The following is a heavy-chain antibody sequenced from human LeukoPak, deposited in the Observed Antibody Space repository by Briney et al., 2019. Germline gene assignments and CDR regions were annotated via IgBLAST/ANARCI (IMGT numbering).Heavy chain of an antibody. J-gene: IGHJ5*01. CDR1: GITFRNYW. Sequence: GGSLRLSCAASGITFRNYWMSWVRQAPGEGLEWVANIKQEGSEKYYVDSVEGRFTISRDSAKSSVYLQMNSLRAADTAVSYCATPPFSVGLDSWGHGDPVTVSS. V-gene: IGHV3-7*01. CDR2: IKQEGSEK. D-gene: IGHD2/OR15-2a*01. CDR3: ATPPFSVGLDS.